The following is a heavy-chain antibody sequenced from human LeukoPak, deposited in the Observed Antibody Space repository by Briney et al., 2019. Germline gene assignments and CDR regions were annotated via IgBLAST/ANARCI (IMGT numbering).Heavy chain of an antibody. D-gene: IGHD3-22*01. CDR2: ISGSGVNT. J-gene: IGHJ4*02. CDR1: GFTFSSYA. V-gene: IGHV3-23*01. Sequence: GGSLRLSCAVSGFTFSSYAMNWVRQAPGKGLEWVSAISGSGVNTDHADSVKGRFTISRDNSKNTLYLQMNSLRVEDTAVYYCAKAEGRRDYYDSSGYYETDYWGQGTLVTVSS. CDR3: AKAEGRRDYYDSSGYYETDY.